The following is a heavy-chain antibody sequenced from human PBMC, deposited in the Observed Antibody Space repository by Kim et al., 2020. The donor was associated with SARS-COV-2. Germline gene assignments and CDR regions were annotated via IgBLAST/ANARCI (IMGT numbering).Heavy chain of an antibody. Sequence: SVKGRFTISRDNSKNTLYLQMNSLRAEDTAVYYCARGPSFMITFGGVIGDWGQGTLVTVSS. J-gene: IGHJ4*02. V-gene: IGHV3-30*01. D-gene: IGHD3-16*02. CDR3: ARGPSFMITFGGVIGD.